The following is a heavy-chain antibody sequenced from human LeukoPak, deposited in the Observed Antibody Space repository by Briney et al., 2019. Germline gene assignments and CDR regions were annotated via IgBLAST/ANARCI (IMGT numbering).Heavy chain of an antibody. D-gene: IGHD5-12*01. Sequence: SSETLSLTCTVSGYSISSTYFWGWIRQPPGKGLEWIGSIYHSGSTYYNPSLKSRVTISIDTSKNQFSLKLTSVTAADTAVYYCARERVAIASVDPWGQGTLVTVSS. CDR3: ARERVAIASVDP. J-gene: IGHJ5*02. V-gene: IGHV4-38-2*02. CDR2: IYHSGST. CDR1: GYSISSTYF.